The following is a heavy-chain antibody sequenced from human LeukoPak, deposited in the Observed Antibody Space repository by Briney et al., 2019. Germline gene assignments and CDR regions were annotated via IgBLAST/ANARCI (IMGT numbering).Heavy chain of an antibody. V-gene: IGHV1-18*01. J-gene: IGHJ5*02. D-gene: IGHD3-3*01. CDR2: ISIYNGNT. CDR3: ARITYDFWSGYYMPDDP. CDR1: GYTFTNYG. Sequence: ASVKVSCKASGYTFTNYGISWVRQAPGQGLGWMGWISIYNGNTDYAQKLRGRVTMTTDTSTSTAYMELRSLRSDDTAVYYCARITYDFWSGYYMPDDPWGQGTLVTVSS.